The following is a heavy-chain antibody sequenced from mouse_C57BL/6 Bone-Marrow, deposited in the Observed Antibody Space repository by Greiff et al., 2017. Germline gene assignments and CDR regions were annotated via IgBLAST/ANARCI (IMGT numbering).Heavy chain of an antibody. V-gene: IGHV1-81*01. CDR2: IYPRSGNT. J-gene: IGHJ4*01. Sequence: QVQLQQSGAELARPGASVKLSCKASGYTFTSSGISWVKQRTGQGLEWIGEIYPRSGNTYYNEKFKGKATLTADKSSSTAYIELRILTSEDSAVYFCAREGNYYSYYAMDYWGQGTSVTGSS. CDR3: AREGNYYSYYAMDY. D-gene: IGHD2-1*01. CDR1: GYTFTSSG.